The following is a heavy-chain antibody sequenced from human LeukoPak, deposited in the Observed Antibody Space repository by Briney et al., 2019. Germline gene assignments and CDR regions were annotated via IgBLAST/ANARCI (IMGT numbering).Heavy chain of an antibody. V-gene: IGHV4-39*01. CDR1: GGSISSSSYY. Sequence: PSETLSLTCTVSGGSISSSSYYWGWLRQPPGKGLEWFGSIYYSGSTYYNPSLKRRVYISVDTSKNQFSLKLRSVTPADTAVYYCASENNYYDSSGYYLNFDYWGQGTLVTVSS. D-gene: IGHD3-22*01. CDR2: IYYSGST. CDR3: ASENNYYDSSGYYLNFDY. J-gene: IGHJ4*02.